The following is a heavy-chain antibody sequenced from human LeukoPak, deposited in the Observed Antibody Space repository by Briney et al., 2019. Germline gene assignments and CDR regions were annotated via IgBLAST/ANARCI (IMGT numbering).Heavy chain of an antibody. CDR2: ISWNSGSI. CDR1: GFTFDDYA. V-gene: IGHV3-9*01. CDR3: AKDSSSWYFDY. Sequence: GGSLRLSCAASGFTFDDYAMHWVRQAPGKGLEWVSGISWNSGSIGYADSVKGRFTISRDNAKNSLYLHMNSLRAEDTALYYCAKDSSSWYFDYWGQGTLVTVSS. D-gene: IGHD6-13*01. J-gene: IGHJ4*02.